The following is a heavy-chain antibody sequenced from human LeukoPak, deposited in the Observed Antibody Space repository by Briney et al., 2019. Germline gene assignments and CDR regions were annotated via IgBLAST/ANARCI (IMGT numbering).Heavy chain of an antibody. CDR2: MSGSGGMT. V-gene: IGHV3-23*01. CDR1: GFTFSSFA. CDR3: AKGPFFYYDASGYNYFES. J-gene: IGHJ4*02. Sequence: GGSLRLPCAASGFTFSSFAMSWVRQAPGEGLEWVSAMSGSGGMTYSADSVKGRFTISRDNSKDTLYLQMNSPRAEDTAIYYCAKGPFFYYDASGYNYFESWGQGTLVTVSS. D-gene: IGHD3-22*01.